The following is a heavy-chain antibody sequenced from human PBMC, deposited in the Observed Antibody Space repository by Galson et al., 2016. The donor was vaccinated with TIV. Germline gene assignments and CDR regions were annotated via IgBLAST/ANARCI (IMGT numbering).Heavy chain of an antibody. Sequence: SLRLSCAVSGFPFSSYSMNWVRQAPGKGLEWASSISSTSNYRYYANSGKGRFTISRDNAEDSLYLQINSLRVEDTALYYCARRGNYLSDAFDIWGQGTMVTVSS. D-gene: IGHD1-7*01. CDR3: ARRGNYLSDAFDI. J-gene: IGHJ3*02. CDR1: GFPFSSYS. V-gene: IGHV3-21*01. CDR2: ISSTSNYR.